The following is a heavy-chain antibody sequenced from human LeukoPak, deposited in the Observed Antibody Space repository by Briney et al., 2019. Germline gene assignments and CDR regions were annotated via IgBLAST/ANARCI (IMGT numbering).Heavy chain of an antibody. D-gene: IGHD2-15*01. CDR3: ARDPSQSRYCSAGSCYYY. V-gene: IGHV3-53*01. CDR1: GFTVSANY. J-gene: IGHJ4*02. CDR2: LYSDSST. Sequence: GGSLRLSCAASGFTVSANYMSWVRQAPGMGLEWVSVLYSDSSTYYADSVKGRFTVSRDNSKNTLYLQMTSLRAEDSAVYYCARDPSQSRYCSAGSCYYYWGQGTLVTVSS.